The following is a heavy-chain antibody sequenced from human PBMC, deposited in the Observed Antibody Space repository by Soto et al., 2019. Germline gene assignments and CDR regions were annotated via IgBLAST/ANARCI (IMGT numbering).Heavy chain of an antibody. CDR2: IYSSGST. J-gene: IGHJ3*02. CDR1: GGSISSGDYY. D-gene: IGHD3-22*01. Sequence: QVQLQESGPGLVKPSQTLSLTCTVSGGSISSGDYYWSWIRHHPGKGLEWIGYIYSSGSTYYNPSRRSRVTISADTSKNQFSLRLSSVTAADTAVYYCVRDYDYDTSRNDAFDIWGQGTMVTVSS. V-gene: IGHV4-31*03. CDR3: VRDYDYDTSRNDAFDI.